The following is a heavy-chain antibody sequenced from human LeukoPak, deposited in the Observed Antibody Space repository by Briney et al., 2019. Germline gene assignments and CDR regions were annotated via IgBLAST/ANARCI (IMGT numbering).Heavy chain of an antibody. Sequence: ASVKVSCKASGYTFTSYAMHWVRQAPGQRLEWMGWINAGNGNTKYSQKFQGRVTITRDTSASTAYMELSSLRSEDTAVYYCARGVWITMVRGVIIRGPFDYWGQGTLVTVSS. CDR3: ARGVWITMVRGVIIRGPFDY. CDR2: INAGNGNT. CDR1: GYTFTSYA. V-gene: IGHV1-3*01. J-gene: IGHJ4*02. D-gene: IGHD3-10*01.